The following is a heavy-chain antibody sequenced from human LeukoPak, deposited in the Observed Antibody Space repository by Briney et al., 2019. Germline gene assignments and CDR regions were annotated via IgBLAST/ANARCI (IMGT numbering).Heavy chain of an antibody. CDR2: ISSDGTNK. CDR1: GFTSSSYG. Sequence: GTLRLSSAASGFTSSSYGMHSVRQAPGNGLEAVAVISSDGTNKSYADTLKGRFTIPKDNSNKTLYLPMNSPRAEDTAVYYCASVERHQRFDYCCRGHRVPVSS. J-gene: IGHJ4*02. V-gene: IGHV3-30*03. CDR3: ASVERHQRFDY. D-gene: IGHD5-24*01.